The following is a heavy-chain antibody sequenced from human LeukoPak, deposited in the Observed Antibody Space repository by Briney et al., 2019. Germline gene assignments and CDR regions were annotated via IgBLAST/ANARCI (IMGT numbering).Heavy chain of an antibody. Sequence: SETLSLTCTVSGGSISSYYWSWIRQRPGKGLEWIGYIYYSGSTNYNPSLKSRVTISVDTSKNQFSLKLSSVTAADTAVYYCARAMKQFRDDAFDIWGQGTMVTVSS. V-gene: IGHV4-59*01. CDR1: GGSISSYY. CDR3: ARAMKQFRDDAFDI. J-gene: IGHJ3*02. CDR2: IYYSGST. D-gene: IGHD3-10*01.